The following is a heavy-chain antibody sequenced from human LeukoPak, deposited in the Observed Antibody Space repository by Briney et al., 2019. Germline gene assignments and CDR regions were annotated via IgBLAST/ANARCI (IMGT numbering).Heavy chain of an antibody. V-gene: IGHV3-48*03. CDR2: ISSSGSTI. D-gene: IGHD3-16*01. Sequence: GGSLRLSCAASGFTFSSYEMNWVRQAPGKGLEWVSYISSSGSTIYYADSVKGRFTISRDNTKNSLYLQMNSLRAEDTAVYYCARGGIYGSDAFDIWGQGTMVTVSS. J-gene: IGHJ3*02. CDR1: GFTFSSYE. CDR3: ARGGIYGSDAFDI.